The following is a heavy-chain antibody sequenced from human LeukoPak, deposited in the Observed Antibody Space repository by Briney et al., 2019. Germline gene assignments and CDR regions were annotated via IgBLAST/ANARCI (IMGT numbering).Heavy chain of an antibody. V-gene: IGHV7-4-1*02. CDR1: GYTFTSYA. CDR3: ARDRFMTTVTTSWFDP. Sequence: ASVKVSCKASGYTFTSYAMNWVRQAPGQGLEWMGWINTNTGNPTYAQDFTGRFVFSLDTSVSTAYLQISSLKAEDTAVYYCARDRFMTTVTTSWFDPWGQGTLVTVSS. J-gene: IGHJ5*02. D-gene: IGHD4-17*01. CDR2: INTNTGNP.